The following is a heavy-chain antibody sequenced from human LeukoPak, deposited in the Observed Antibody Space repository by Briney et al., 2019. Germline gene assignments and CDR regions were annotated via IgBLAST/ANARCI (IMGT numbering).Heavy chain of an antibody. J-gene: IGHJ4*02. V-gene: IGHV4-39*01. CDR3: ARSYYDFWSGYYTEYYFDY. CDR2: IYYSGST. CDR1: GGSISSSSYY. Sequence: SETLSLTCTVSGGSISSSSYYWGWIRQPPGKGLEWIGSIYYSGSTYYNPSLKSRVTISVDTSKNQFSLKLSSVTAADTAVYYCARSYYDFWSGYYTEYYFDYWGQGTLVTVSS. D-gene: IGHD3-3*01.